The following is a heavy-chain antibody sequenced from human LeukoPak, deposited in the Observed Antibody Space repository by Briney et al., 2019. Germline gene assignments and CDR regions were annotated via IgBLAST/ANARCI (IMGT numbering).Heavy chain of an antibody. J-gene: IGHJ4*02. CDR1: GFTVSSNY. CDR2: IWHDGTEK. CDR3: TRDEADRPGIKLATEDY. D-gene: IGHD1-14*01. V-gene: IGHV3-33*08. Sequence: PGGSLRLSCAASGFTVSSNYMHWVRQAPGKGLKWVAVIWHDGTEKYYADSVKGRFIISRDNSKHTLHLQMNSLRAEDTAMYYCTRDEADRPGIKLATEDYWGRGTLVTVSS.